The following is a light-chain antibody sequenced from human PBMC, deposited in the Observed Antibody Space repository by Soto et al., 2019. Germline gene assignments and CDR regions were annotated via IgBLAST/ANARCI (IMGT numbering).Light chain of an antibody. V-gene: IGKV3-15*01. CDR2: GAS. J-gene: IGKJ5*01. CDR3: QQYNNWPFS. Sequence: EIVLTRSPSSVSLCPGDRATPSCMGRDSVSSNLAWYQQKHGQAPRLLIYGASSRATGIPVRFSGSGSGTEFTLTISSLESEDFAVYFCQQYNNWPFSFGQGTRLEI. CDR1: DSVSSN.